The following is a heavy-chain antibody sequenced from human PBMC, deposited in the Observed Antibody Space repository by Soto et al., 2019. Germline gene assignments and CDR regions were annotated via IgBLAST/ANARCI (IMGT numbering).Heavy chain of an antibody. CDR1: GFTFGAYV. V-gene: IGHV3-30-3*01. CDR2: ISYDGNNK. CDR3: ARPLPGMDFWSGYYGQYYYYGMDV. D-gene: IGHD3-3*01. J-gene: IGHJ6*02. Sequence: PGGSLRLSCAASGFTFGAYVMHWVRQAPGKGLEWVAHISYDGNNKYYADSVKGRFTISRDNFKNTLYLQMNSLRTDDTAVYYCARPLPGMDFWSGYYGQYYYYGMDVWGQGTTVTVSS.